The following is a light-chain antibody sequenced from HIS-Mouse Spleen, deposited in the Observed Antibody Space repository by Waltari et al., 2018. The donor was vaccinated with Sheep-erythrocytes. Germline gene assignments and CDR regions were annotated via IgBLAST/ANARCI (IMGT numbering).Light chain of an antibody. J-gene: IGLJ2*01. CDR1: SLRSYY. CDR2: GKN. Sequence: SSELTQDPAVSVALGQTVRITCQGDSLRSYYARWSQQKPGQAPVLVIYGKNNRPSGIPDRFSGSSSGNTASLTITGAQAEDEADFYCNSRDSSGNHLGVVFGGGTKLTVL. V-gene: IGLV3-19*01. CDR3: NSRDSSGNHLGVV.